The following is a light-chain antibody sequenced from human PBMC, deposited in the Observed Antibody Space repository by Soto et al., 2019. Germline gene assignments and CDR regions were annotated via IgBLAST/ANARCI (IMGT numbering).Light chain of an antibody. CDR2: AAS. Sequence: AIRMTHSPSSLSASTGDIVTITCRASQGISSYLAWYQQKPGKAPRLLIYAASTLQSGVPSRFSGSGSGTDFTLTISCLQSDDFATYYCQQYNSYSWTLGQGTKVDIK. V-gene: IGKV1-8*01. CDR3: QQYNSYSWT. CDR1: QGISSY. J-gene: IGKJ1*01.